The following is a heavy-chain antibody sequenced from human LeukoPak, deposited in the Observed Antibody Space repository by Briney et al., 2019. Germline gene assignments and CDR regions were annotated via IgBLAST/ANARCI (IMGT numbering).Heavy chain of an antibody. D-gene: IGHD3-22*01. CDR1: GFTFSSYA. Sequence: GGSLRLSCAASGFTFSSYAMSWVRQAPGKGLEWVSAISGSGGSTYYADSVKGRFTISRDNSKNTLYLQTNSLRAEDTAVYYCAKVVTMIVVVTSIFDYWGQGTLVTVSS. J-gene: IGHJ4*02. CDR3: AKVVTMIVVVTSIFDY. CDR2: ISGSGGST. V-gene: IGHV3-23*01.